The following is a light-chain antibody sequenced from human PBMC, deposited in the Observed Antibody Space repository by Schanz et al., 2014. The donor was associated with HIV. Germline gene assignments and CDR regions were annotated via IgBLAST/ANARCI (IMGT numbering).Light chain of an antibody. CDR3: QHYDSYPWT. J-gene: IGKJ1*01. V-gene: IGKV1-12*01. CDR1: QDLTRW. CDR2: AAS. Sequence: DIQMTQSPSSVSASIGDRVTITCRASQDLTRWLAWYQQKPGKPPNLLIYAASTLQNGVPSRFSGSGSGTDFSLTISSLQPDDSATYYCQHYDSYPWTFGQGTKVEIK.